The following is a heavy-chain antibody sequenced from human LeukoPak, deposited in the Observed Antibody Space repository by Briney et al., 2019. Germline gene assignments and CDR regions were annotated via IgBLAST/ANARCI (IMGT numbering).Heavy chain of an antibody. Sequence: GGSPRLSCAASGFTVSSNYMSWVRQAPGKGLEWVSVFFSGVSTYYADSVQGRFTLSRDNSNNTLYLQMNSLRAEDTAVYYCARAAAEKSYDVLTGYYVAYYFDYWGQGTLVTVSS. J-gene: IGHJ4*02. V-gene: IGHV3-53*01. CDR2: FFSGVST. CDR1: GFTVSSNY. D-gene: IGHD3-9*01. CDR3: ARAAAEKSYDVLTGYYVAYYFDY.